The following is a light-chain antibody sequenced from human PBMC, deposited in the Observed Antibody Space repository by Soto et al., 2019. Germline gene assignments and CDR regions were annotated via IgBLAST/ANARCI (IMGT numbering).Light chain of an antibody. V-gene: IGKV1-39*01. CDR3: QQTYSTPHT. Sequence: DIQMTQSPSSLSASVGDRVTITCRASQSISSYLNWYQQKPGKAPKLLIYAASSLQSGVPSRFSGSGSGTDFHLTISSLQPEDFAPYYCQQTYSTPHTFGGGTKVEIK. CDR1: QSISSY. J-gene: IGKJ4*01. CDR2: AAS.